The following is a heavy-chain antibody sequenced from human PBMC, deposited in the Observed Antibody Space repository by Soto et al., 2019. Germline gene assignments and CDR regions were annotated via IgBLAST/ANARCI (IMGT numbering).Heavy chain of an antibody. CDR2: MYYSGST. V-gene: IGHV4-39*01. CDR3: ARWDSSGYYFRYFFDY. CDR1: GGSISTSSYY. Sequence: ETLSLTCTVSGGSISTSSYYWGWIRQPPGKGLEWIGNMYYSGSTYYNPSLKSRVTMSVDTSKNQFSLKLSSVTAADTAVYYCARWDSSGYYFRYFFDYWGQGTLVTVSS. J-gene: IGHJ4*02. D-gene: IGHD3-22*01.